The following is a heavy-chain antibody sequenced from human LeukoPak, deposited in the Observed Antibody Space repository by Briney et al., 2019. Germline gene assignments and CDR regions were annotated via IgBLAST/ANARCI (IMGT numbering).Heavy chain of an antibody. V-gene: IGHV3-23*01. J-gene: IGHJ4*02. CDR1: GFTFSNFA. D-gene: IGHD6-19*01. CDR3: AKMVHTEQWLVPFDY. Sequence: GGSLTLFCAASGFTFSNFAMNWVRRSPGKGVVWVSTISGSGGSTYYADSVKGRFTISRDNSKNTLYLQMNSLRAEDTAVYYCAKMVHTEQWLVPFDYWGQGTLVTVSS. CDR2: ISGSGGST.